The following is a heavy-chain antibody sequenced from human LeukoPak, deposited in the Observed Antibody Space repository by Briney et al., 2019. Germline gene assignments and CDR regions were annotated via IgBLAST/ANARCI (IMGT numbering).Heavy chain of an antibody. CDR1: GYSFTRYG. J-gene: IGHJ6*02. Sequence: ASVEVSCKASGYSFTRYGISWVRQAPGQGLEWMGWISAYNGNTKYAQKLQGRVTMTTDTSTSTAYMELRSLRSDDTAVYYCARLHEDGDYYYYGMDVWGQGTTVTVSS. D-gene: IGHD4-17*01. CDR3: ARLHEDGDYYYYGMDV. V-gene: IGHV1-18*01. CDR2: ISAYNGNT.